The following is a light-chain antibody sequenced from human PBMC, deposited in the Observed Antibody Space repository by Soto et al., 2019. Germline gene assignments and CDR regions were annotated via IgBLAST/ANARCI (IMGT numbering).Light chain of an antibody. J-gene: IGKJ1*01. Sequence: DIQMTQSPSSLSASVGDRVTITCRASQSITIYLNWYQQQPGKAPRLLIYVASTLQTGVPSSFSGSGSMTDFTLTISDLQPEDFATYYCQQTYTAPRTFGQGTKVDI. CDR1: QSITIY. V-gene: IGKV1-39*01. CDR3: QQTYTAPRT. CDR2: VAS.